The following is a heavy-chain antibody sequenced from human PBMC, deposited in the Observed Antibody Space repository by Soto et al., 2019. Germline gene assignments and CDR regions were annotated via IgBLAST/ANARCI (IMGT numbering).Heavy chain of an antibody. CDR2: ICHSGNT. CDR1: GGSITIGGYC. V-gene: IGHV4-30-2*01. J-gene: IGHJ5*02. Sequence: QLQLQESGSGLVKPSQTLSLTCTVSGGSITIGGYCWSWIRQPPGQGLEWIGYICHSGNTYYNPSPKSRITPAPDRSKNQFSLNLSSVTAADTAVYYCARVWFGESSWFDPWGQGTRVTVSS. CDR3: ARVWFGESSWFDP. D-gene: IGHD3-10*01.